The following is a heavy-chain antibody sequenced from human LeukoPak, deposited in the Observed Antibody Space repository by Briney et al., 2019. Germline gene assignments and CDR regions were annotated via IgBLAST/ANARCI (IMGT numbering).Heavy chain of an antibody. CDR2: IYPRDGST. CDR3: ARDQEGFDY. Sequence: ASVKVSCKASGYTFTNNYLHRVRQAPGQGLEWMGMIYPRDGSTSYAQNFQGRVTVTRDTSTTTVHMELRGLRSEDTAVYYCARDQEGFDYWGQGTVVTVSS. CDR1: GYTFTNNY. V-gene: IGHV1-46*01. J-gene: IGHJ4*02.